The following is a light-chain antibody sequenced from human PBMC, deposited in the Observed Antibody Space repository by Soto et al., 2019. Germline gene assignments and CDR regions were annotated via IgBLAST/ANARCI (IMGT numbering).Light chain of an antibody. CDR1: QSVSGSF. CDR2: GAS. V-gene: IGKV3-20*01. CDR3: QQYGSSSMWT. J-gene: IGKJ1*01. Sequence: EIVLTQSPGTLSLSPGERATLSCRASQSVSGSFLAWYQQKPGQAPRLVIYGASSRATGIPDRFSGSGSGTDFTLTISRLEPEDFAVYYCQQYGSSSMWTFGQGTKVEIK.